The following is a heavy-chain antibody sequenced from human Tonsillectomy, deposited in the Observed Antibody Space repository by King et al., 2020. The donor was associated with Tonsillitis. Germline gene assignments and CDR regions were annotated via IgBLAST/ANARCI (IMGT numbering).Heavy chain of an antibody. V-gene: IGHV4-59*01. D-gene: IGHD1-1*01. J-gene: IGHJ4*02. Sequence: VQLQESGPGLVKPSETLSLTCTVSGGSISSYYWSWIRQPPGKGLEWIGYIFYSGSTNYNPSLKIRVSISLDASKNHFSLRLSSVTAADTAVYYCAEGANWYYFDYWGQGTLVTVSS. CDR2: IFYSGST. CDR1: GGSISSYY. CDR3: AEGANWYYFDY.